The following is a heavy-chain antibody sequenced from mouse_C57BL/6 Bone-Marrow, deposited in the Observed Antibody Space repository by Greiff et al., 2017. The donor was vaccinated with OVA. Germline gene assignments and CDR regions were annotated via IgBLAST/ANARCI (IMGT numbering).Heavy chain of an antibody. V-gene: IGHV1-50*01. CDR1: GYTFTSYW. CDR3: ARSEVVDEYFDG. Sequence: QVQLQQPGAELVKPGASVKLSCKASGYTFTSYWMQWVKQRPGQGLEWIGEIDPSDSYTNYNQKFKGKATLTVDTSSSTAYMQLSSLTSEDSAVYYCARSEVVDEYFDGWGTGTTVTVSS. J-gene: IGHJ1*03. D-gene: IGHD1-1*01. CDR2: IDPSDSYT.